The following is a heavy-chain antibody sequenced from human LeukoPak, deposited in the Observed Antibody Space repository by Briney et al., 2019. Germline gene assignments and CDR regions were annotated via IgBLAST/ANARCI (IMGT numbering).Heavy chain of an antibody. CDR1: GGSISSSS. CDR2: ISSSSSTI. V-gene: IGHV3-48*02. CDR3: ARAFGLTDY. J-gene: IGHJ4*02. D-gene: IGHD3/OR15-3a*01. Sequence: ETLSLTCTVSGGSISSSSYYWGWIRQPPGKGLEWVSYISSSSSTIYYADSVKGRFTISRDNAKNSLYPQMNSLRDEDTAVYYCARAFGLTDYWGQGTLVTVSS.